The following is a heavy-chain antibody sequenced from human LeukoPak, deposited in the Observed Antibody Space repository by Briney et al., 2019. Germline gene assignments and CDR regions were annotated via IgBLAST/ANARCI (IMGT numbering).Heavy chain of an antibody. Sequence: PGGSLRLSCAASGFMFSGYWMNWVRHVPGKGLEWVANINEDGSKQFYVDSVRGRFTISRDNAKNSLYLQMNSLRAEDTAVYYCASRESSMSRSHWGQGTLVTVSS. CDR2: INEDGSKQ. J-gene: IGHJ4*02. V-gene: IGHV3-7*01. CDR1: GFMFSGYW. D-gene: IGHD2/OR15-2a*01. CDR3: ASRESSMSRSH.